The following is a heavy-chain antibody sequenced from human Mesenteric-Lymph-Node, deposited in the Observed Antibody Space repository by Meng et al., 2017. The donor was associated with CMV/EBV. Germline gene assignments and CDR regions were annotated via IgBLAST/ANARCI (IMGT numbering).Heavy chain of an antibody. CDR3: TTPYFYGSGSPY. V-gene: IGHV3-15*01. Sequence: ASGFTFNKAWMTWVRQVTGSGLEWVGHIKSKADGGTPAYAAPVKGRFTVSRDDSKNTLYLQMNSLKTEDTAVYYCTTPYFYGSGSPYWGQGTLVTVSS. CDR2: IKSKADGGTP. J-gene: IGHJ4*02. D-gene: IGHD3-10*01. CDR1: GFTFNKAW.